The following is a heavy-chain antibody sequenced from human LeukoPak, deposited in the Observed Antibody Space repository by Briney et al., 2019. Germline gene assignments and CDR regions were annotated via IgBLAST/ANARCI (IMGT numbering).Heavy chain of an antibody. J-gene: IGHJ5*02. CDR3: ARDKGTEYYYDSSGYYYIWFDP. CDR1: GGSISSYY. V-gene: IGHV4-4*07. CDR2: IYTSGST. Sequence: SETLSLTCTVSGGSISSYYWSWIRQPAGKGLEWIGRIYTSGSTNYNPPLKSRVTMSVDTSKNQFSLKLSSVTAADTAVYYCARDKGTEYYYDSSGYYYIWFDPWGQGTLVTVSS. D-gene: IGHD3-22*01.